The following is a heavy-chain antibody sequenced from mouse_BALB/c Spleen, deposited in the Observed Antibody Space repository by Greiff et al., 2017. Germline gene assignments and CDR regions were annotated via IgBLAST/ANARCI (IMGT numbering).Heavy chain of an antibody. Sequence: EVQLVESGGGLVKPGGSLKLSCAASGFTFSDYYMYWVRQTPEKRLEWVATISDGGSYTYYPDSVKGRFTISRDNAKNNLYLQMSSLKSEDTAMYYCARGDGSSYRTWFAYWGQGTLVTVSA. D-gene: IGHD1-1*01. CDR2: ISDGGSYT. V-gene: IGHV5-4*02. J-gene: IGHJ3*01. CDR1: GFTFSDYY. CDR3: ARGDGSSYRTWFAY.